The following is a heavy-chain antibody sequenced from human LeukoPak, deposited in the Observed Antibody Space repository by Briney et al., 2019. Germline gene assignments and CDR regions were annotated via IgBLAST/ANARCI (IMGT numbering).Heavy chain of an antibody. Sequence: PGGSLRLSCVASRFTFSSFGVHWVRPAPGKGLEWVAFIRYDGASKYYADSVKGRFTISRDNSRNILYLEMNSLRAEDTAVYYCAKISSHWGQGTLVTVSS. V-gene: IGHV3-30*02. D-gene: IGHD3-3*02. CDR3: AKISSH. CDR1: RFTFSSFG. J-gene: IGHJ4*02. CDR2: IRYDGASK.